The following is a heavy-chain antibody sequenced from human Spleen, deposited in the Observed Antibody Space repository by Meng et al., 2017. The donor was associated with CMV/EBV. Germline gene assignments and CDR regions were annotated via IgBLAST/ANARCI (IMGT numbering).Heavy chain of an antibody. CDR2: ISGSGGST. CDR1: CFTFTSYA. CDR3: AKDYMATITFLDY. J-gene: IGHJ4*02. D-gene: IGHD5-24*01. V-gene: IGHV3-23*01. Sequence: CAASCFTFTSYAMRWSRQPPRKGLEWVSGISGSGGSTYYADSVKGRFTISRDNSKNTLYLQMNSLSAEDTAVYYCAKDYMATITFLDYWGPGTLVTVSS.